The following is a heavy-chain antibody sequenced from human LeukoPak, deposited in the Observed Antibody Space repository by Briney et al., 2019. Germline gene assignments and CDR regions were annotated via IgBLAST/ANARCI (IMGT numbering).Heavy chain of an antibody. J-gene: IGHJ4*02. CDR3: ARSMVRGVMDFDY. CDR1: GGSISSYY. D-gene: IGHD3-10*01. V-gene: IGHV4-59*01. CDR2: IYYSGST. Sequence: SETLSLTCTISGGSISSYYWSWIRQPPGKGLEWIGYIYYSGSTNYNPSLKSRVTISVDTSKNQFSLKLSSVTAADTAVYYCARSMVRGVMDFDYWGQGTLVTVSS.